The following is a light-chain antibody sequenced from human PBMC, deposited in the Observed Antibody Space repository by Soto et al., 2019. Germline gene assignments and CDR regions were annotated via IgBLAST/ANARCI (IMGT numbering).Light chain of an antibody. Sequence: EIVLTQSPGTLPLSPGERATLSCRATQSVRSNYLAWYQQKPGQAPRLLIYGASGRVTGTPDRFSGSGSGTAFALTISRLEPEDFAVFYCQQYGSPPYTFGQGTKLEIK. CDR3: QQYGSPPYT. V-gene: IGKV3-20*01. CDR2: GAS. J-gene: IGKJ2*01. CDR1: QSVRSNY.